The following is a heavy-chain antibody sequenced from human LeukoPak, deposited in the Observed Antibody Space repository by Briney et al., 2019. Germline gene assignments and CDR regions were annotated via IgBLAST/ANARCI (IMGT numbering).Heavy chain of an antibody. CDR2: IYYSGST. D-gene: IGHD3-22*01. CDR1: GGSISSYY. V-gene: IGHV4-59*01. CDR3: ARAQRYDSSGYYQDYYYYMDV. J-gene: IGHJ6*03. Sequence: SETLSLTCTVSGGSISSYYWSWIRQPPGKGLEWIGYIYYSGSTNYNPSLTRRGTISVDTSKNQFSLKLSSVTAADTAVYYCARAQRYDSSGYYQDYYYYMDVWGKGTTVTVSS.